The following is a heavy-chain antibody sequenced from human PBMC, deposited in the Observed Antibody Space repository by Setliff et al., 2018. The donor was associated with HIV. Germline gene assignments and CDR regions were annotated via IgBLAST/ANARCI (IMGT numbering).Heavy chain of an antibody. J-gene: IGHJ6*03. D-gene: IGHD4-4*01. V-gene: IGHV4-61*02. Sequence: SETLSLTCTVSGGSISSGSHYWSWIRQPAGKGLEWIGLIYTSGRTNYNPSLKSRVTISVDRSKNQFSLRLTSVAAADTASYYCVRASHMTPGNLLHSTGPYYSYYMDVWGRGTTVTVSS. CDR3: VRASHMTPGNLLHSTGPYYSYYMDV. CDR2: IYTSGRT. CDR1: GGSISSGSHY.